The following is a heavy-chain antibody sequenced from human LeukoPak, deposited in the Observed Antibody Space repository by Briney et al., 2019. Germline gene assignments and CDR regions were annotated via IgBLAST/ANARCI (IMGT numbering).Heavy chain of an antibody. CDR3: ARDLGYCTNGVCSPASFDP. J-gene: IGHJ5*02. V-gene: IGHV1-69*04. CDR1: GGTFTIYA. CDR2: IIPILGIA. Sequence: SVNVSCTASGGTFTIYAISWVRQAPGQGLEWMGRIIPILGIANYAQKFQGRVTITADKSTSTAYMELSSLRSEDTAVYYCARDLGYCTNGVCSPASFDPWGQGTLVTVSS. D-gene: IGHD2-8*01.